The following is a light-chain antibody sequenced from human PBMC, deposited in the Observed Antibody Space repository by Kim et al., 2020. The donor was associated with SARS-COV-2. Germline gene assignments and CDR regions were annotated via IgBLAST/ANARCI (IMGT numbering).Light chain of an antibody. CDR3: EQYGSSPAT. J-gene: IGKJ1*01. CDR1: QTVTSNY. Sequence: EIVLTQSPGTLSLSPGARATLACRASQTVTSNYLAWYQQKPGQAPRLLIYGASSRATGIPDRFSGSGSGTDFTLTISRLEPEDFAVYYCEQYGSSPATFGEGTKVDIK. V-gene: IGKV3-20*01. CDR2: GAS.